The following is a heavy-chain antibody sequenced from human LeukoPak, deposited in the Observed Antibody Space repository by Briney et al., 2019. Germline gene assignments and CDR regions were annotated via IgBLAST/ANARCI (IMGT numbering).Heavy chain of an antibody. D-gene: IGHD5-24*01. V-gene: IGHV4-4*02. J-gene: IGHJ4*02. CDR1: GGSISSSNW. CDR3: ARASAGWLQPYFDY. CDR2: IYHSGST. Sequence: SETLSLTCAVSGGSISSSNWWSWVRQPPGKGLEWIGEIYHSGSTNYNPSLKSRVTISVDKSKNQFSLKLSSVTAADTAVYYCARASAGWLQPYFDYWGQGTLVTVSS.